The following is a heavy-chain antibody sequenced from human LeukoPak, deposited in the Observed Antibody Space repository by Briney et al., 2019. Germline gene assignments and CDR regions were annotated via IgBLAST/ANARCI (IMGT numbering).Heavy chain of an antibody. Sequence: GGSLRLSCAASGFTFSSYSMNWVRQAPGKGLEWVSSISSSSSYIYYADSVKGRFTISRDNAKNSLYLQMNSLRAEDTAVYYCARDNGIYAFDIWGQGTMVTVSS. CDR1: GFTFSSYS. CDR3: ARDNGIYAFDI. D-gene: IGHD2-15*01. CDR2: ISSSSSYI. V-gene: IGHV3-21*01. J-gene: IGHJ3*02.